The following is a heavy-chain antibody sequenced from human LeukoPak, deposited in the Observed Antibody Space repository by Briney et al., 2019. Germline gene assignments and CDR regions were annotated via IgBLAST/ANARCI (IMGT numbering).Heavy chain of an antibody. CDR1: GFTFSDYN. V-gene: IGHV3-53*01. CDR3: ARDLGYQLLDGYYYYMDV. Sequence: GGSLRLSCAASGFTFSDYNMNWVRQAPGKGLEWVSVIYSGGSTHYADSVKGRFTISRDSSKNTLYLQMNSLRAEDTAVYYCARDLGYQLLDGYYYYMDVWGKGTTVTVSS. D-gene: IGHD2-2*01. J-gene: IGHJ6*03. CDR2: IYSGGST.